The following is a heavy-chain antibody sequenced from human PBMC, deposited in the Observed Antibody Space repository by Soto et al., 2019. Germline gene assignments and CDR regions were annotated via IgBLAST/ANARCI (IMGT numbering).Heavy chain of an antibody. J-gene: IGHJ4*02. Sequence: QVQLVESGGGVVQPGRSLRLSCATSGFTFGSYGMHWVRQAPGKGLEWMAVIWYDGSNKYYADYVKGRVTISRDNSKNTLYLQMNSLRAEDAAVYYCARQVAFSFDYWGQGTLLTVSS. V-gene: IGHV3-33*01. CDR3: ARQVAFSFDY. CDR2: IWYDGSNK. CDR1: GFTFGSYG. D-gene: IGHD5-12*01.